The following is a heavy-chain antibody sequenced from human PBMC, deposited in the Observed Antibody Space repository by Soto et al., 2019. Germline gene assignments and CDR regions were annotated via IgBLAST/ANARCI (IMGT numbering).Heavy chain of an antibody. D-gene: IGHD2-15*01. CDR3: ARDYCSGGSCYAFDI. J-gene: IGHJ3*02. CDR2: ISSNGGST. Sequence: PGGSLRLSCAASGLTFSSYAMHWVRQAPGKGLEYVSAISSNGGSTYYANSVKGRFTISRDNSKNTLYLQMGSLRAEDMAVYYCARDYCSGGSCYAFDIWGQGTMVTVSS. V-gene: IGHV3-64*01. CDR1: GLTFSSYA.